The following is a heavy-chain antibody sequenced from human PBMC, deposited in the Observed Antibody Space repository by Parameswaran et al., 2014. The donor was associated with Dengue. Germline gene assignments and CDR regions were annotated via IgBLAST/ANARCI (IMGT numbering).Heavy chain of an antibody. CDR3: TREAGETYYDILTGYTYWYFDL. CDR2: IRSKAYGGTT. V-gene: IGHV3-49*02. D-gene: IGHD3-9*01. Sequence: VRQAPGKGLEWVGFIRSKAYGGTTEYAASVKGRFTISRDDSKSIAYLQMNSLKTEDTAVYYCTREAGETYYDILTGYTYWYFDLWGRGTLVTVSS. J-gene: IGHJ2*01.